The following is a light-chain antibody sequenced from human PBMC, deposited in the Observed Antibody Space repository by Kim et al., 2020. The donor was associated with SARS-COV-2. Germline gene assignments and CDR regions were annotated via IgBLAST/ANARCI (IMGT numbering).Light chain of an antibody. V-gene: IGKV3-15*01. Sequence: EMVMTQSPATLSVSPGERATLSCRASQSVSSNLAWYRQKPGQAPRLLIYGASTRATGVPARFSGSGSGTEFTLTISSLQSEDFAVYYCQQYNNWAPITFGQGTRLEIK. CDR1: QSVSSN. J-gene: IGKJ5*01. CDR2: GAS. CDR3: QQYNNWAPIT.